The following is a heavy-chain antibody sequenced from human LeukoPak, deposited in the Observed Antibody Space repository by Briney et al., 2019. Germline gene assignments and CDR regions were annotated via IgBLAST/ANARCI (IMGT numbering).Heavy chain of an antibody. J-gene: IGHJ6*02. CDR2: IYYSGST. CDR1: GGSISSYY. D-gene: IGHD2-15*01. CDR3: ARHKDRKYYYYGMDV. V-gene: IGHV4-59*08. Sequence: SETLSLTCTVSGGSISSYYWSWIRQPPGKGLEWIGHIYYSGSTNYNPSLKSRVTISVDTSKNQFSLKLSSVTAADTAVYYCARHKDRKYYYYGMDVWGQGTTVTVSS.